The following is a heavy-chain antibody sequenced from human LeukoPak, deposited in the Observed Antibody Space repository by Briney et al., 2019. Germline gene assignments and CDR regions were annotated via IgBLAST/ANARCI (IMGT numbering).Heavy chain of an antibody. J-gene: IGHJ5*02. CDR3: AKDPHYDSSGYSFDP. Sequence: PGGSLRLSCAASGFTFSSYSMNWVRQAPGKGLEWVSSISSSSSYIYYADSVKGRFTISRDNAKNSLYLQMNSLRAEDTAVYYCAKDPHYDSSGYSFDPWGQGTLVTVSS. D-gene: IGHD3-22*01. CDR2: ISSSSSYI. CDR1: GFTFSSYS. V-gene: IGHV3-21*04.